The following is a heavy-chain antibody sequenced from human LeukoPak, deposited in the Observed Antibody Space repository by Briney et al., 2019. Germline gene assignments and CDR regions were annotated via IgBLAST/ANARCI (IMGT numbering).Heavy chain of an antibody. Sequence: KASETLSLTCTVSGGSISSYYWSWIRQPPGKGLEWIGYIYYSGSTNYNPSLKSRVTISVDTSKNQFSLKLSSVTAADTAVYYCARAVGIAVAGTNWYFDLWGRGTLVTVSS. D-gene: IGHD6-19*01. CDR1: GGSISSYY. V-gene: IGHV4-59*01. J-gene: IGHJ2*01. CDR2: IYYSGST. CDR3: ARAVGIAVAGTNWYFDL.